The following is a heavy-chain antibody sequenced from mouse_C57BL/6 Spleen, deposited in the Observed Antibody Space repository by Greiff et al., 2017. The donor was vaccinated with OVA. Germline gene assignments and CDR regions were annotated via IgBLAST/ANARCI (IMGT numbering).Heavy chain of an antibody. Sequence: EVKLQESGPGLVKPSQSLSLTCSVTGYSITSGYYWNWIRQFPGNKLEWMGYISYDGSNNYNPSFKNRITITRDTSKNQFFLKLNSVTTEDTATYYCARMVTTVVDLFDYWGQGTTLTVAS. J-gene: IGHJ2*01. CDR3: ARMVTTVVDLFDY. V-gene: IGHV3-6*01. D-gene: IGHD1-1*01. CDR2: ISYDGSN. CDR1: GYSITSGYY.